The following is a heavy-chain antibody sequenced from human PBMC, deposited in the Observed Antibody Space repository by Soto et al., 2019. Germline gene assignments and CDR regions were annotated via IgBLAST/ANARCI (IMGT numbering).Heavy chain of an antibody. D-gene: IGHD3-10*01. CDR2: TYYRSKWYN. CDR3: ARDRAMVRGVPYYYGMDV. Sequence: PSQTLSLTCAISGDSVSSNSAAWNWIRQSPSRGLERLGKTYYRSKWYNDYAASVKSRITINPDTSKNHFSLQLTSVTPEDTAVYYCARDRAMVRGVPYYYGMDVWGQGTTVTVSS. CDR1: GDSVSSNSAA. V-gene: IGHV6-1*01. J-gene: IGHJ6*02.